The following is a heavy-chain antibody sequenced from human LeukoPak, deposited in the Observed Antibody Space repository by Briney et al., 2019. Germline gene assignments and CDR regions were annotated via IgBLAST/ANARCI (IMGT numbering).Heavy chain of an antibody. CDR3: ARVVAAADDAFDI. CDR2: IYHSGST. Sequence: PSETLSLTRTVSGYSISSGYYWGWIRQPPGKGLEWIGSIYHSGSTYYNPSLKSRVTISVDTSKNQFSLKLSSVTAADTAVYYCARVVAAADDAFDIWGQGTMVTVSS. CDR1: GYSISSGYY. D-gene: IGHD6-13*01. V-gene: IGHV4-38-2*02. J-gene: IGHJ3*02.